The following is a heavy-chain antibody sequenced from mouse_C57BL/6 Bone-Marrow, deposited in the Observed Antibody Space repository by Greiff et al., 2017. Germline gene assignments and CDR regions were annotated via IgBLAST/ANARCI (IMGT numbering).Heavy chain of an antibody. CDR1: GFTFTDYY. CDR2: IRNKANGYTT. J-gene: IGHJ2*01. Sequence: EVKLVESGGGLVQPGGSLSLACAASGFTFTDYYMSWVRQPPGKALEWLGFIRNKANGYTTEYSASVKGRFTISRDNSQSILYLQMNALRAEDSATYYCARYVCGSQSLYYFDYSGHVPTVT. CDR3: ARYVCGSQSLYYFDY. D-gene: IGHD1-1*01. V-gene: IGHV7-3*01.